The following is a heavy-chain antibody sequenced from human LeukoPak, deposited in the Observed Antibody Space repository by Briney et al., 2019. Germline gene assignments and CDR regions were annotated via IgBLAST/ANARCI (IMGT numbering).Heavy chain of an antibody. CDR1: GYSISSGYY. CDR2: IYYTGNT. CDR3: ARQTGSGLFTLP. V-gene: IGHV4-38-2*02. Sequence: LETLSLTCTVSGYSISSGYYWGWIRQPPGKGLEWIGSIYYTGNTYYNASLKSRVTISIDTSKNQISLRLTSVTATDTAMYYCARQTGSGLFTLPGGQGTLVTVSS. D-gene: IGHD3/OR15-3a*01. J-gene: IGHJ4*02.